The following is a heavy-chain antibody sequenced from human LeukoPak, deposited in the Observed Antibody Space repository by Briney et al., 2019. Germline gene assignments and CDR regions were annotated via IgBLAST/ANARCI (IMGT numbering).Heavy chain of an antibody. D-gene: IGHD3-22*01. V-gene: IGHV3-30*02. J-gene: IGHJ4*02. CDR1: GFTFSSYG. Sequence: GGSLRLSCAASGFTFSSYGMHWVRQAPGKGLEWVAFIRYDGSNKYYADSVKGRFTISRDNSKNTLYLQMNSLRAEDTAVYYCAKPIVAHYYFDYWGQGTLVTVSS. CDR3: AKPIVAHYYFDY. CDR2: IRYDGSNK.